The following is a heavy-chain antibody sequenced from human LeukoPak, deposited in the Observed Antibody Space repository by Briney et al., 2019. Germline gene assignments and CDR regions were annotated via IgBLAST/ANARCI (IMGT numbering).Heavy chain of an antibody. CDR1: GGSISSSSYY. D-gene: IGHD1-7*01. J-gene: IGHJ4*02. CDR3: ARKQTGTMYDV. V-gene: IGHV4-39*07. CDR2: FSSGGSA. Sequence: SETLSLTCIVPGGSISSSSYYWAWIRQSPGKGLEWIGTFSSGGSAYYNPSLTSRVSISKDTSDNQFSLRLYSVTDADTAVYYCARKQTGTMYDVWGQGTQVTVSS.